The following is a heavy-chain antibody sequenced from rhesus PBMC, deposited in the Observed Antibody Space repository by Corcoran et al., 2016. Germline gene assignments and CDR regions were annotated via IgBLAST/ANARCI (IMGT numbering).Heavy chain of an antibody. Sequence: EVQLVETGGGLVQPGGSLRLSCAASGFTFSSFAVGWVRQSPGKGLEWVSGIKSSGTTSYYTDSVKGRFTVSRDNSKNTLSLQMDSLRPEDTGVYFCAKDRSGNYRPFESWGQGVLVTVSS. J-gene: IGHJ4*01. CDR3: AKDRSGNYRPFES. D-gene: IGHD1-44*01. CDR2: IKSSGTTS. CDR1: GFTFSSFA. V-gene: IGHV3S5*01.